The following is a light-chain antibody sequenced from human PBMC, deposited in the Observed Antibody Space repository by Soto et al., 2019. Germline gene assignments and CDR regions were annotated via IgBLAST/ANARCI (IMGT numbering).Light chain of an antibody. J-gene: IGLJ2*01. Sequence: QLVLTQSPSASASLGTSVRLTCPLSHAHSLFAIAWHQQQPDKGPRLLMKLNNDGSHTRGDGIPDRFSGSTSGAERYLIISSVQSDDEGDYYCQTWVSGIIFGGGTKLTVL. V-gene: IGLV4-69*01. CDR3: QTWVSGII. CDR2: LNNDGSH. CDR1: HAHSLFA.